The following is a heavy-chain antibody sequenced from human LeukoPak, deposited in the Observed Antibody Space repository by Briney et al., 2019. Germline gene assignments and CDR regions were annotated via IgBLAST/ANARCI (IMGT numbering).Heavy chain of an antibody. CDR2: IYTSGST. D-gene: IGHD3-10*01. Sequence: SETLSLTCTVSGGSISSGSCYWSWIRQPAGKGLEWIGRIYTSGSTNYNPSLKSRVTISVDTSKNQFSLKLSSVTAADTAVYYCASFYGSGSYWGQGTLVTVSS. V-gene: IGHV4-61*02. CDR1: GGSISSGSCY. J-gene: IGHJ4*02. CDR3: ASFYGSGSY.